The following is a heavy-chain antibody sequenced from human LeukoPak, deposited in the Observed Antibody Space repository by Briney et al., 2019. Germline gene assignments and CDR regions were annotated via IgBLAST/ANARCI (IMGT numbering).Heavy chain of an antibody. J-gene: IGHJ3*02. CDR2: IRHDGSNE. CDR3: AKANWGSRDAFDI. V-gene: IGHV3-7*02. D-gene: IGHD7-27*01. CDR1: GFNFSNYY. Sequence: GGSLRLSCVASGFNFSNYYMSWVRQAPGKGLEWVADIRHDGSNEYNVDSVKGRFTISRDNSKNTLYLQMNSLRAEDTAVYYCAKANWGSRDAFDIWGQGTMVTVSS.